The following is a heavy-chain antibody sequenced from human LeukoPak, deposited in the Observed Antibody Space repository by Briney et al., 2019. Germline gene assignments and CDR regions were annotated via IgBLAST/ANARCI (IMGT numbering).Heavy chain of an antibody. D-gene: IGHD3-10*01. J-gene: IGHJ4*02. Sequence: PGGSLRLSCAASGFTFSSYAMSWVRQAPGKGLEWVSAISGSGGSTYYADSVKGRFTISRDNSKNTLFLQMNSLRAEDTATYYCARGDYFGSGSYSDYWGQGTLVTVSS. V-gene: IGHV3-23*01. CDR2: ISGSGGST. CDR3: ARGDYFGSGSYSDY. CDR1: GFTFSSYA.